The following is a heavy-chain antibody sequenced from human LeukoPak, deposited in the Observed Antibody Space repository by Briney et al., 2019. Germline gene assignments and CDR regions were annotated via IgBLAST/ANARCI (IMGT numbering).Heavy chain of an antibody. J-gene: IGHJ6*03. CDR1: GGSVSDYS. CDR2: ISHSGGT. V-gene: IGHV4-34*01. D-gene: IGHD3-3*01. Sequence: SETLSLTCAVHGGSVSDYSWSWIRQPPGKGLEWIGEISHSGGTNYNPSLKSRVTMSVDTSNNQFSLKLKSVTAADTAVYYCARDGIAVFGVITGNYYYMDGWGNGTTVTVSS. CDR3: ARDGIAVFGVITGNYYYMDG.